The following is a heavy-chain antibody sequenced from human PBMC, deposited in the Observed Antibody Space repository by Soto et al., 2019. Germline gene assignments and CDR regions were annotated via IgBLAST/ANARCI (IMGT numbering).Heavy chain of an antibody. J-gene: IGHJ4*02. CDR1: GFTFNNYG. CDR3: ARVEMATNTEFDY. Sequence: EVQLVESGGGLVKAGGALRLSCEASGFTFNNYGMNWVRQAPGKGLEWVSSISSSSSYIYYADSVKGRFTVSRDNAKNSLYLQMSSLRVEDTAVYYCARVEMATNTEFDYWGQGTLVTVSS. CDR2: ISSSSSYI. V-gene: IGHV3-21*01.